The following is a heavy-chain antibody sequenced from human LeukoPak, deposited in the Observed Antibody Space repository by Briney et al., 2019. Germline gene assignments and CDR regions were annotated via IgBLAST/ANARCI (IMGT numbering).Heavy chain of an antibody. CDR2: ISYDGSNK. J-gene: IGHJ6*02. V-gene: IGHV3-30*04. CDR3: ARGPFEMRYSGCDPTYYYYGMDV. CDR1: GFTFSSYA. D-gene: IGHD5-12*01. Sequence: GGSLRLSCAASGFTFSSYAMHWVRQAPGKGLEWVAVISYDGSNKYYADSVKGRFTISRDNSKNTLYLQMNSLRAEDTAVYYCARGPFEMRYSGCDPTYYYYGMDVWGQGTTVTVSS.